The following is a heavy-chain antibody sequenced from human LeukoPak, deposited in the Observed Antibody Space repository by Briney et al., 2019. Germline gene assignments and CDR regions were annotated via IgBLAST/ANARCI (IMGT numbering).Heavy chain of an antibody. CDR1: GGSISSGGYY. CDR3: ARCLDSSPAGFDY. D-gene: IGHD6-13*01. J-gene: IGHJ4*02. Sequence: PSESLSLTCTVSGGSISSGGYYWSWIRQPPGKGLEWIGYIYHSGSTYYNPSLKSRVTISVDRSKNQFSLKLSSVTAADTAVYYCARCLDSSPAGFDYWGQGTLVTVSS. V-gene: IGHV4-30-2*01. CDR2: IYHSGST.